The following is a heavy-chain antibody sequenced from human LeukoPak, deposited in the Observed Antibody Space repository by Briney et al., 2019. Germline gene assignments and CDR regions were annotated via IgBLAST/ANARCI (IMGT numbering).Heavy chain of an antibody. CDR3: AKDRPNYYGSNGHYYRQNGDY. Sequence: GGSLRLSCAASGFTFSSYAMSWVRQAPGKGLEWVSAISGSGGSTYYADSVKGRFTISRDNSKNTLYLQMNSLRAEDTAVYFCAKDRPNYYGSNGHYYRQNGDYWGQGTLVTVSS. CDR1: GFTFSSYA. CDR2: ISGSGGST. D-gene: IGHD3-22*01. J-gene: IGHJ4*02. V-gene: IGHV3-23*01.